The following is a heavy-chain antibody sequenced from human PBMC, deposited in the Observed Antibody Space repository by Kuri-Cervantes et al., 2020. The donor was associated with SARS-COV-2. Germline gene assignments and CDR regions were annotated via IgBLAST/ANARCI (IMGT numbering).Heavy chain of an antibody. D-gene: IGHD1-26*01. J-gene: IGHJ3*02. V-gene: IGHV3-30-3*01. CDR2: ISYDGSNK. CDR3: AAELIDAFDI. CDR1: GFTFSSYA. Sequence: GGSLRLSCAASGFTFSSYAMHWVRQAPGKGLEWVAVISYDGSNKYYADSVKGRFTISRDNSKNTLYLQMNSLRAEDTAVYYCAAELIDAFDIWGQGTTVTVSS.